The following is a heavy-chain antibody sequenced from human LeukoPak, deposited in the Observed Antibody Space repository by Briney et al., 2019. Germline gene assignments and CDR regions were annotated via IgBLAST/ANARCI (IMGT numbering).Heavy chain of an antibody. Sequence: GGSLRLSCAASGFTFSNYWMHWVRHAPGKGLMWVSHINSDGTSTTYADSVKGRFTVSRDNAKNTLYLQMNSLRAEDTAVYDCVDPFGDIFDIWGQGTMVTVSS. V-gene: IGHV3-74*01. CDR3: VDPFGDIFDI. J-gene: IGHJ3*02. D-gene: IGHD3-3*01. CDR1: GFTFSNYW. CDR2: INSDGTST.